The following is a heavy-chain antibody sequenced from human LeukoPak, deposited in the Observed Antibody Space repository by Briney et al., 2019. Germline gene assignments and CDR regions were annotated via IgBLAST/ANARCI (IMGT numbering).Heavy chain of an antibody. J-gene: IGHJ3*02. CDR3: ARAPTYDFWSGYYAFDI. Sequence: PGKSLRLSCAASGFTFSSYAMHWVRQAPGKGLEWVAVISYDGSNKYYADSVKGRFTISRDNSKNTLYLQMNSLRAEDTAVYHCARAPTYDFWSGYYAFDIWGQGTMVTVSS. V-gene: IGHV3-30-3*01. CDR2: ISYDGSNK. CDR1: GFTFSSYA. D-gene: IGHD3-3*01.